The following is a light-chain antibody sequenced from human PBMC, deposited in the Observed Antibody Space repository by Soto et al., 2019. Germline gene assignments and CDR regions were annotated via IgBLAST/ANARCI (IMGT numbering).Light chain of an antibody. V-gene: IGKV3-20*01. Sequence: EIVLTQAPGTLSLSPGERATLACRARQSVSSSYLAWYQQKPGQAPRLLIYGASSRATGIPDRFSGSGSGTDVTLTISRLEPEDFAVYFFQQYGSSPPYTFGQGTQLEIK. CDR1: QSVSSSY. CDR3: QQYGSSPPYT. J-gene: IGKJ2*01. CDR2: GAS.